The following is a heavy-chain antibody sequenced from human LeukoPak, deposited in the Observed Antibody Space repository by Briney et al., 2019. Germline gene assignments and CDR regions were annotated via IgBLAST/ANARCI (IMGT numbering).Heavy chain of an antibody. V-gene: IGHV1-69*04. J-gene: IGHJ4*02. Sequence: ASVKVSCKASGDTFSSYAINWVRQAPGQGPEWMGRITPFLGIANYPQKFQGRVTITADESTATAYMELSSLRSEDSAVYYCAREACREMGVMCPRLGGQDCRYDHWGQGTLVTVSS. CDR2: ITPFLGIA. CDR3: AREACREMGVMCPRLGGQDCRYDH. CDR1: GDTFSSYA. D-gene: IGHD3-16*01.